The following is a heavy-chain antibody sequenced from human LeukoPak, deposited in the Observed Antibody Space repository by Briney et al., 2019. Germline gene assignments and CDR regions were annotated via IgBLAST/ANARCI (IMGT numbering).Heavy chain of an antibody. D-gene: IGHD2-2*02. Sequence: GGSLRLSCVASGFTFNNYGMHWVRRAPGKGLEWVAVILYDGTNKNYADSVKGRFTISRDNSKNTLYLQMNSLRAEDTAVYYCAKDRGYCSSASCYKPAGYWGQGTLLTVSS. J-gene: IGHJ4*02. CDR2: ILYDGTNK. CDR1: GFTFNNYG. CDR3: AKDRGYCSSASCYKPAGY. V-gene: IGHV3-30*18.